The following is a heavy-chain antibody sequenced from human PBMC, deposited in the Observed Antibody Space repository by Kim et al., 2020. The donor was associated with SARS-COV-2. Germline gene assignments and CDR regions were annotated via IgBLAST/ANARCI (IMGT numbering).Heavy chain of an antibody. Sequence: GRFIISRDNSKDTLYLQMNSLRAEDTAVYYCAKDVGTCINSVCWFSGVDVWGQGTMVTVSS. J-gene: IGHJ3*01. CDR3: AKDVGTCINSVCWFSGVDV. D-gene: IGHD2-8*01. V-gene: IGHV3-30*02.